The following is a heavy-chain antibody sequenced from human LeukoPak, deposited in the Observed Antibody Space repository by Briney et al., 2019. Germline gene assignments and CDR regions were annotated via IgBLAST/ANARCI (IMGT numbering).Heavy chain of an antibody. D-gene: IGHD5-18*01. J-gene: IGHJ4*02. V-gene: IGHV3-7*01. CDR3: AVIQPWPTVLDY. CDR2: IKQDGSEK. CDR1: GFTFSSYW. Sequence: PGGSLRLSCAASGFTFSSYWMSWVRQAPGKGLEWVANIKQDGSEKYYVDSVKGRFTISRDNAKNTLYLQMNSLRVEDTAVYYCAVIQPWPTVLDYWGQGTLVTVSS.